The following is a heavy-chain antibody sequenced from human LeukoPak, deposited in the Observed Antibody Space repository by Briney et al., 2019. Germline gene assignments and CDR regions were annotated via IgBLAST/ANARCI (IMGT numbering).Heavy chain of an antibody. D-gene: IGHD4-17*01. Sequence: QAGGSLRLSCSASGFTFSTYAMGWARQAPGKGLEWVSGISGGVGSTYYADSVKGRFTISRDNSKNTLYLQMNSLRAEDTAVYYCAGRAGDYEYYFDYWGQGTLVTVSS. J-gene: IGHJ4*02. CDR3: AGRAGDYEYYFDY. CDR2: ISGGVGST. V-gene: IGHV3-23*01. CDR1: GFTFSTYA.